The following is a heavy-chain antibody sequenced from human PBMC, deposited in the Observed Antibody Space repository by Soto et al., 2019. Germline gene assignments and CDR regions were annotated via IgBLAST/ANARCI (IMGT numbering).Heavy chain of an antibody. Sequence: GGSLRLSCAASGFTFSSYAMSWVRQAPGKGLEWVSAISGSGGSTYYADSVKGRFTISRDNSKNTLYLQMNSLRAEDTAVYYCAKRGGRLNYYYGMDVWGQGTTVTVSS. D-gene: IGHD3-16*01. CDR2: ISGSGGST. J-gene: IGHJ6*02. CDR3: AKRGGRLNYYYGMDV. V-gene: IGHV3-23*01. CDR1: GFTFSSYA.